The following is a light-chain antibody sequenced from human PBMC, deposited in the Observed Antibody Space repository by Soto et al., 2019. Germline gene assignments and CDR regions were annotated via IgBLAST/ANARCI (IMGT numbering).Light chain of an antibody. J-gene: IGLJ2*01. CDR2: DVS. CDR1: SSDVGGYNY. V-gene: IGLV2-14*03. Sequence: QSALTQPASVSGSPGQSITISCTGTSSDVGGYNYVSWYQQHPRKAPKVMIFDVSRRPSGVSNRFSGSKSGNTASLTISGLQVEDEADYYCSSYTSSSTRVVFGGGTKVTVL. CDR3: SSYTSSSTRVV.